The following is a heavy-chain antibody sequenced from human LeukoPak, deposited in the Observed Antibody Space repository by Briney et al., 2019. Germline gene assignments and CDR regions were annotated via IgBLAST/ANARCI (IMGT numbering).Heavy chain of an antibody. CDR1: GYTFTTYG. D-gene: IGHD2-2*01. CDR3: ARDEGRVVSAVGDF. J-gene: IGHJ4*02. Sequence: VSVKVSCKASGYTFTTYGISWVRQTPGRGLEWMGWISAYNGDTNFAQKLQGRVTMTTDTSTSTAYLELRSLRSDDTAVYYCARDEGRVVSAVGDFWGQGTLVTVSS. V-gene: IGHV1-18*01. CDR2: ISAYNGDT.